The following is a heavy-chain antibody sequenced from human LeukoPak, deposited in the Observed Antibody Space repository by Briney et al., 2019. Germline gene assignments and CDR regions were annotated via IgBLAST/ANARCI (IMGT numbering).Heavy chain of an antibody. CDR2: IIPIFGTA. Sequence: SVKVSCKASGGTFSSYAISWVRQAPGQGLERMGGIIPIFGTANYAQKFQGRVTITADESTSTAYMELSSLRSEDTAVYYCARVRQQWLIDAFDIWGQGTMVTVSS. CDR3: ARVRQQWLIDAFDI. CDR1: GGTFSSYA. D-gene: IGHD6-19*01. J-gene: IGHJ3*02. V-gene: IGHV1-69*13.